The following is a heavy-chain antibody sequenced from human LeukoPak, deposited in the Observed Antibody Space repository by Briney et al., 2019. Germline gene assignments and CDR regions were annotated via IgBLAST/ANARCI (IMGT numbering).Heavy chain of an antibody. Sequence: SETLSLTCAVYGGSFSGYYWSWIRQPPGKGLEWIGEINHSGSTNYNPSLKSRVTISVDTSKNQFSLKLSSVTAADTVVYYCARIPPQQLVLDYWGQGTLVTVSS. J-gene: IGHJ4*02. D-gene: IGHD6-13*01. V-gene: IGHV4-34*01. CDR2: INHSGST. CDR3: ARIPPQQLVLDY. CDR1: GGSFSGYY.